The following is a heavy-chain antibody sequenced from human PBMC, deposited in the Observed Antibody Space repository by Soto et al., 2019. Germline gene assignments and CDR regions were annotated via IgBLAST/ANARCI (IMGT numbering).Heavy chain of an antibody. J-gene: IGHJ5*02. CDR2: MYHGGGT. V-gene: IGHV4-38-2*01. Sequence: TGTLSLACAVSGYSLSSGYYWGCLRQPPGKGLEWIGSMYHGGGTYYNPSLNSRVTLSIDITNNHVSLILNSVTAADTAVYYFARVGPWVPCLYDCSTYTCQNWFDPSGQGTLVSVSS. CDR1: GYSLSSGYY. CDR3: ARVGPWVPCLYDCSTYTCQNWFDP. D-gene: IGHD3-22*01.